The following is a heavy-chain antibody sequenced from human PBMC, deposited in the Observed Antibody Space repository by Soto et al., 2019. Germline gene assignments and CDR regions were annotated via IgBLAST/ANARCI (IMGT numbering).Heavy chain of an antibody. CDR1: GGTFSSYA. CDR2: IIPMFGTT. J-gene: IGHJ4*02. V-gene: IGHV1-69*13. Sequence: ASVKVSCKASGGTFSSYAISWVRQAPGQGLEWMGGIIPMFGTTKYAQKFQGRVTINADESTSTVYMELSSLRSEDTAVYYCATIPDYDSSGYNLDYWGQGTLVTVSS. D-gene: IGHD3-22*01. CDR3: ATIPDYDSSGYNLDY.